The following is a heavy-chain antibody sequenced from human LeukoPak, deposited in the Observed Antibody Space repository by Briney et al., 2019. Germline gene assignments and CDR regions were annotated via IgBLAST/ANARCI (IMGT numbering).Heavy chain of an antibody. CDR1: GLTLSSYW. CDR2: INSDGSST. CDR3: ARDGTYGNFDC. Sequence: GSLRLSCAASGLTLSSYWMHWVRQAPGKGLVWVSRINSDGSSTTHADSVKGRFTISRDNAKNTLYLQMNSLRAEDTAVYYCARDGTYGNFDCWGQGTLVTVSS. J-gene: IGHJ4*02. D-gene: IGHD1-14*01. V-gene: IGHV3-74*01.